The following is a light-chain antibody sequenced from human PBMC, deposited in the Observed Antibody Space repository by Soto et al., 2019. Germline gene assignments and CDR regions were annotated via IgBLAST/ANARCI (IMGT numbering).Light chain of an antibody. CDR2: WAS. CDR3: QQYYSTLTWT. V-gene: IGKV4-1*01. CDR1: QSVLYSSNNKNY. J-gene: IGKJ1*01. Sequence: DIVMTQSPDSLAVSLGERATINCKSSQSVLYSSNNKNYLAWYQQKPGQPPKLLIYWASTRESGVPDRFSGSGSGTDFTLTISSLQAEHVAVYDFQQYYSTLTWTFGQRTKVEIK.